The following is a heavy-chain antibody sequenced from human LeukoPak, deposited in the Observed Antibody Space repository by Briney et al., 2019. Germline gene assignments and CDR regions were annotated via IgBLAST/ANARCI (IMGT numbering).Heavy chain of an antibody. V-gene: IGHV1-69*13. CDR3: AFQTYYYDSSGLNWFDP. CDR1: GGTFSSYA. Sequence: SVKVSCKASGGTFSSYAISWVRQAPGQGLEWMGGIIPIFGTANYAQKFQGRVTITADESTSTAYMELSSLRSEDTAVYYCAFQTYYYDSSGLNWFDPWGQGTLVTVSS. D-gene: IGHD3-22*01. CDR2: IIPIFGTA. J-gene: IGHJ5*02.